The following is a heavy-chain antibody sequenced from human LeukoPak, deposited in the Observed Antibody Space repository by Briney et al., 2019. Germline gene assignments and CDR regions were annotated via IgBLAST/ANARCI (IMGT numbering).Heavy chain of an antibody. CDR2: ISAYNGNT. CDR1: GYTFTSFG. V-gene: IGHV1-18*01. Sequence: ASVKLSCKGSGYTFTSFGFSWVRQAPGQGLEWMGWISAYNGNTNYAQKFQDRVSMTADASTSTAYMELRSLSSDDTDIYYCARGDKYFYYYMDVWGKGTTVTVSS. D-gene: IGHD2-15*01. CDR3: ARGDKYFYYYMDV. J-gene: IGHJ6*03.